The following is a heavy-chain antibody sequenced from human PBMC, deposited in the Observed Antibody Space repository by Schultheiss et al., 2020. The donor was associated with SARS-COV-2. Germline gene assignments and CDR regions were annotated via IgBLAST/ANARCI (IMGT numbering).Heavy chain of an antibody. CDR1: GGSFSGYY. CDR3: ASTSRDGYNLADY. Sequence: SETLSLTCAVYGGSFSGYYWSWIRQPPGKGMEWIGYIYYSGSTNYNPSLKSRVTISVDTSKNQFSLKLSSVTAADTAVYYCASTSRDGYNLADYWGQGTLVTVSS. V-gene: IGHV4-59*08. J-gene: IGHJ4*02. D-gene: IGHD5-24*01. CDR2: IYYSGST.